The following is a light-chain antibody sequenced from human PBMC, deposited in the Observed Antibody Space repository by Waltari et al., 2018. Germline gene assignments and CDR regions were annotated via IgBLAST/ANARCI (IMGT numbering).Light chain of an antibody. CDR1: QSISFN. CDR2: HAS. CDR3: QQYNVWPPIT. J-gene: IGKJ5*01. Sequence: ILITQTPATLSLSPGERATLLCMASQSISFNLAWYQQRPGQPPRLLIFHASTRATGIPARFSGSGSGTEFTLTIRTLQSEDSGVYYCQQYNVWPPITFGQGTRLEIK. V-gene: IGKV3-15*01.